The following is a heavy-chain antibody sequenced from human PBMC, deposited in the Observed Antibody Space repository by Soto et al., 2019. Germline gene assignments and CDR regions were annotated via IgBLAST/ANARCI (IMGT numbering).Heavy chain of an antibody. CDR1: GGSISSSSYY. D-gene: IGHD3-16*01. J-gene: IGHJ4*02. V-gene: IGHV4-39*01. Sequence: SETLSLTCTVSGGSISSSSYYWGWIRQPPGKGLEWIGSIYYSGSTYYNPSLKSRVTISVDTSKNQFSLKLSSVTAADTAVYYCARLSKGGPRMDYWGQGTLVTVSS. CDR3: ARLSKGGPRMDY. CDR2: IYYSGST.